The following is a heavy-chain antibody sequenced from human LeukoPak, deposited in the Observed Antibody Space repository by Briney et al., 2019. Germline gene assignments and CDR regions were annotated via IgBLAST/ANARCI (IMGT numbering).Heavy chain of an antibody. J-gene: IGHJ3*02. Sequence: GGSLRLSCAASGFTFSSYSMNWVRQAPGKGLEWVSSISSSSSYIYYADSVKGRFIISRDNAKNSLYLQMNSLRAEDTAVYYCAKIVGMYYYDSSGSTGRNAFDIWGQGTMVTVSS. D-gene: IGHD3-22*01. CDR3: AKIVGMYYYDSSGSTGRNAFDI. V-gene: IGHV3-21*01. CDR2: ISSSSSYI. CDR1: GFTFSSYS.